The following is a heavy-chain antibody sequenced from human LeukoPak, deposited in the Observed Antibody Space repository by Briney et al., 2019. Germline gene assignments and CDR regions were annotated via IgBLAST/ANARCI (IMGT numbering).Heavy chain of an antibody. V-gene: IGHV1-2*02. J-gene: IGHJ4*02. CDR1: RYTFTGYY. CDR3: ARSGGGGGVFDY. D-gene: IGHD3-16*01. Sequence: ASVKVSCKASRYTFTGYYMHWVRQAPGQGLEWMGWINPKSGGTNYAQKFQGRVTMTRDTSISTAYMELSSLRSDDTAVYYCARSGGGGGVFDYWGQGTLVTVSS. CDR2: INPKSGGT.